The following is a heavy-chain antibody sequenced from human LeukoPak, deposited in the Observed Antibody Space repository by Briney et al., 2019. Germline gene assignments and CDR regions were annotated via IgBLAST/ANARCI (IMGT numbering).Heavy chain of an antibody. D-gene: IGHD3-10*01. CDR2: IYPGDSGT. CDR3: ARQPPAGSGGYYYYIDV. CDR1: GYSFTSYW. V-gene: IGHV5-51*01. Sequence: GESLKISCKGSGYSFTSYWIAWVRQMPGKGLEWMGIIYPGDSGTRYSPSFQGQVTISADKSISTAYLQWSSLKASDTAMYYCARQPPAGSGGYYYYIDVWGKGTTVTVSS. J-gene: IGHJ6*03.